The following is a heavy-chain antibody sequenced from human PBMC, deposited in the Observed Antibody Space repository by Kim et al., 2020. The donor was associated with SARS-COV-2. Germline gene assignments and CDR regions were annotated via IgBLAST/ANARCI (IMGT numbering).Heavy chain of an antibody. J-gene: IGHJ4*02. CDR3: ARKGDGYNYSFDY. Sequence: SETLSLTCTVSGGSISSYYWSWIRQPPGKGLEWIGYIYYSGSTNYNPSLKSRVTISVDTSKNQFSLKLSSVTAADTAVYYCARKGDGYNYSFDYWGQGTL. D-gene: IGHD5-12*01. V-gene: IGHV4-59*13. CDR1: GGSISSYY. CDR2: IYYSGST.